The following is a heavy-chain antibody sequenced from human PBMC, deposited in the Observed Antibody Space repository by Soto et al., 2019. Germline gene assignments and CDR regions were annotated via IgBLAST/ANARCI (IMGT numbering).Heavy chain of an antibody. V-gene: IGHV4-31*03. J-gene: IGHJ6*02. Sequence: SETLSLTCTVSGGSISSGGYYWSWIRQHPGKGLEWIGYIYYSGSTYYNPSLKSRVTISVDPSKNQFSLKLSSVTAADTAVYYCAREVLGFWCGYYLSDGIDVWGQGTTVTVSS. CDR2: IYYSGST. D-gene: IGHD3-3*01. CDR1: GGSISSGGYY. CDR3: AREVLGFWCGYYLSDGIDV.